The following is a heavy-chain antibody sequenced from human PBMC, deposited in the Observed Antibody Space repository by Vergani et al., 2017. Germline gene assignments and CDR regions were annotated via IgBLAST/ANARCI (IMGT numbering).Heavy chain of an antibody. J-gene: IGHJ4*02. Sequence: QVQLQQWGAGLLKPSETLSLTCAVHGGSFSSYYWNWIRQTPGEGLEWIGYVEDSGYFNYNPSLKTRVSMSSDTSNNQFSLMLSSVTVADTAVYYCARSIVSRNPPDYFDNWGQGTLVTVSS. CDR3: ARSIVSRNPPDYFDN. CDR1: GGSFSSYY. D-gene: IGHD1-14*01. V-gene: IGHV4-59*10. CDR2: VEDSGYF.